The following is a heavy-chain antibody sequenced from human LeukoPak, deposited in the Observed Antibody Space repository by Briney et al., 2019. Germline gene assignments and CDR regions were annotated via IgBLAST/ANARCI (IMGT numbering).Heavy chain of an antibody. D-gene: IGHD3-22*01. CDR2: INPYSGGT. Sequence: ASVKVSCKASGYTFTGYYMHWVRQAPGQGLEWMGWINPYSGGTNYAQKFQGRVAMTRDTSISTAYMELSRLRSDDTAVYYCARVGIVVAAGDYWGQGTLVTVSS. CDR1: GYTFTGYY. J-gene: IGHJ4*02. CDR3: ARVGIVVAAGDY. V-gene: IGHV1-2*02.